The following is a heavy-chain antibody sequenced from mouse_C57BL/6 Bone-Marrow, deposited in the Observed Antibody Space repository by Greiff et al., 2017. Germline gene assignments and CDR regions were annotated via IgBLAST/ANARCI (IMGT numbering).Heavy chain of an antibody. CDR2: IDPENGDT. V-gene: IGHV14-4*01. CDR1: GFNIKDDY. Sequence: VQLQQSGAELVRPGASVKLSCTASGFNIKDDYMHWVKQRPEQGLEWIGWIDPENGDTEYASKFQGKATITADASSNTAYLQLSSLTSEDTAVYYYTHYDSSAAWFAYWGQGTVVTVSA. J-gene: IGHJ3*01. D-gene: IGHD1-1*01. CDR3: THYDSSAAWFAY.